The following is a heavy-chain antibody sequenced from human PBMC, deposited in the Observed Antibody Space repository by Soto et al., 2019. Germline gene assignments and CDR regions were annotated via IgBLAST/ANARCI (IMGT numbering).Heavy chain of an antibody. Sequence: ASVKVSCKASGYTFTSYYMHWVRQAPGQGLEWMGIINPSGGSTSYAQKFQGRVTMTRDTSTSTVYMELSSLRSEDTAVYYCARERGVVEMATIHPFFDYWGQGTLVT. V-gene: IGHV1-46*01. CDR1: GYTFTSYY. CDR3: ARERGVVEMATIHPFFDY. J-gene: IGHJ4*02. D-gene: IGHD2-21*01. CDR2: INPSGGST.